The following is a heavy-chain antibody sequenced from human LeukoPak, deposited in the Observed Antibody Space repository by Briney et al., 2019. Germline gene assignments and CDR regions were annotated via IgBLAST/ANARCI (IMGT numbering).Heavy chain of an antibody. Sequence: SQTLSLTCAISGDSVSSNSAAWNWIRQSPSRGLEWLGRTYYRSKWYNDYAVSVKSRITINPDTSKNQFSLKLSSVTAADTAVYYCARLWFGELWYYFDYWGQGTLVTVSS. J-gene: IGHJ4*02. D-gene: IGHD3-10*01. CDR1: GDSVSSNSAA. CDR2: TYYRSKWYN. CDR3: ARLWFGELWYYFDY. V-gene: IGHV6-1*01.